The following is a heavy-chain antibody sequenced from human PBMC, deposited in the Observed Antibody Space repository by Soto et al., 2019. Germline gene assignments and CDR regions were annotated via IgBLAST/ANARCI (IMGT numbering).Heavy chain of an antibody. CDR3: ARHDWAKPFDY. Sequence: PSETLSLTCTVSGGSISSSSYYWGGIRQPPGKGLEWIGSIYYSGSTYYNPSLKSRVTISVDTSKNQFSLKLSSVTAADTAVYYCARHDWAKPFDYWGQGTLVTVSS. CDR1: GGSISSSSYY. CDR2: IYYSGST. D-gene: IGHD3-9*01. V-gene: IGHV4-39*01. J-gene: IGHJ4*02.